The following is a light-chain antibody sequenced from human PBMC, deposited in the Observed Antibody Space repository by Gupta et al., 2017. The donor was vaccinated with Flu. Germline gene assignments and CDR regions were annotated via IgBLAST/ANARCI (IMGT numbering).Light chain of an antibody. CDR2: GAS. J-gene: IGKJ3*01. CDR3: QQYDKWPPIT. Sequence: EIVMTQSPATLSVSPGERATLSCRASQSVNSNLAWYQQKPGQAPRLLIYGASTRAAGIPARFSGSGYGTEFTLTISSLQSEDFAVYYCQQYDKWPPITFGHGTKVDIE. V-gene: IGKV3-15*01. CDR1: QSVNSN.